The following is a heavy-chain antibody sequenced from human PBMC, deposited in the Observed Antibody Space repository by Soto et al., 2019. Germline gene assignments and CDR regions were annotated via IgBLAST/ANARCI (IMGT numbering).Heavy chain of an antibody. CDR2: IYSSGST. CDR3: ARDIRGYSRAFAY. J-gene: IGHJ4*02. V-gene: IGHV4-61*01. D-gene: IGHD5-18*01. Sequence: QVQLQESGPGLVKPSETLSLTCTVSGDSVSSDNYYWTWIRQPPGKRLEWIGYIYSSGSTNYNPSRKSRVTISLDTSSNQFSLKLTSVTAADTAVYYCARDIRGYSRAFAYWGQGTLVTVSS. CDR1: GDSVSSDNYY.